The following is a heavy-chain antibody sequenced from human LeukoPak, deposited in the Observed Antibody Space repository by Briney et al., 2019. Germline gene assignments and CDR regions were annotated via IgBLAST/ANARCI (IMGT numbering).Heavy chain of an antibody. Sequence: GGSLRLSCAASGFTFSSYAMSWVRQAPGKGLEWVSAISGSGGSTYYADSVKGRFTISRDNSKNTLFLQMNSLRAEDTAVYYCAKPYLRLLWFGEVQHWGQGTLVTVSS. CDR1: GFTFSSYA. CDR2: ISGSGGST. D-gene: IGHD3-10*01. CDR3: AKPYLRLLWFGEVQH. V-gene: IGHV3-23*01. J-gene: IGHJ1*01.